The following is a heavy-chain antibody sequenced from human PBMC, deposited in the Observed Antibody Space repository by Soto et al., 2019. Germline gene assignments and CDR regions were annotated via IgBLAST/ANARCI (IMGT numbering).Heavy chain of an antibody. CDR1: GGTFSSYA. D-gene: IGHD3-10*01. CDR2: IIPVFGTA. J-gene: IGHJ5*02. CDR3: ARVKLVTMVWWFAP. V-gene: IGHV1-69*01. Sequence: QVQLVQSGAEVKKPGSSVKVSCKASGGTFSSYAISWVRQAPGQGLEWMGGIIPVFGTANYAQKFQGRVTITADESTSTAYMELSSLRSKGTAVYYCARVKLVTMVWWFAPWGQGTLVTVSS.